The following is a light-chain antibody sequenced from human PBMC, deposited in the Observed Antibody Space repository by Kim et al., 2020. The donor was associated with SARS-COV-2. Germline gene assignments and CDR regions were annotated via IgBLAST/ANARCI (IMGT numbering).Light chain of an antibody. CDR1: QSVSSSY. CDR3: QQYGSSPRL. CDR2: GAS. V-gene: IGKV3-20*01. J-gene: IGKJ2*01. Sequence: EIVLTQSPGTLSLSPGERATLSCRASQSVSSSYLAWYQQKPGQAPRLLIYGASSRATGIPDRFSGSGSGTDFTLTISRLEPEDFAVYYCQQYGSSPRLFGQGTKLEI.